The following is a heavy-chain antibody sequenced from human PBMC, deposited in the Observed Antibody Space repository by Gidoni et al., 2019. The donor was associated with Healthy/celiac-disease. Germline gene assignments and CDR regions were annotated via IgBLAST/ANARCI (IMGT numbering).Heavy chain of an antibody. V-gene: IGHV3-30*02. CDR2: IRYDGSNK. Sequence: QVQLVESGGGVVQPGGSLRLSCAASGFTFSSYGMHWVRQAPGKGLEWVAFIRYDGSNKYYADSVKGRFTISRDNSKNTLYLQMNSLRAEDTAVYYCAKGLLRYFVGHWFDPWGQGTLVTVSS. D-gene: IGHD3-9*01. CDR3: AKGLLRYFVGHWFDP. CDR1: GFTFSSYG. J-gene: IGHJ5*02.